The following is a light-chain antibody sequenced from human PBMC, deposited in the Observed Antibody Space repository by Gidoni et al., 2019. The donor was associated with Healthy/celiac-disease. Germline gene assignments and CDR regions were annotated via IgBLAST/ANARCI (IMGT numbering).Light chain of an antibody. CDR3: QRSYSTPRT. CDR2: AAS. Sequence: DIQMTQSPSSLSASVGDRVTITCRASQSISSYLNWYQQKPGKAPKPLIYAASSLQSGVPSRFSGSGSGTDFTLTISSLQPEDFATYYCQRSYSTPRTFGQGTKVEIK. J-gene: IGKJ1*01. V-gene: IGKV1-39*01. CDR1: QSISSY.